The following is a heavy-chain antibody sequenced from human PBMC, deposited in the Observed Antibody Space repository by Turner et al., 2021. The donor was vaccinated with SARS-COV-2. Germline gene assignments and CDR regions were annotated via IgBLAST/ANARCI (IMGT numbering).Heavy chain of an antibody. V-gene: IGHV4-39*01. D-gene: IGHD4-4*01. CDR3: ATEMTTVTLYYYYGMDV. Sequence: QLQLQESGPVLVKPSETLSLTFTVSCGSISSSSYYWGWIRQPPGKGLEWIGSIYYSGSTYYNPSLKSRVTISVDTSKNQFTLKLSSVTAADTAVYYCATEMTTVTLYYYYGMDVWGQGTTVTVSS. CDR2: IYYSGST. CDR1: CGSISSSSYY. J-gene: IGHJ6*02.